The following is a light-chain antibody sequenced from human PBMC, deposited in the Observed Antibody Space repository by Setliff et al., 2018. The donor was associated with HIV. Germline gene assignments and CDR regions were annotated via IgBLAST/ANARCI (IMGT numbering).Light chain of an antibody. CDR1: SSDVGHNNY. CDR3: SSYTGTSTFV. J-gene: IGLJ1*01. Sequence: QSALAQPASVSGSPGQSITISCTGTSSDVGHNNYVSWYQQHPGKAPQLIILDVTKRPSGVSNRFSGSKSGNTASLTISGLQAEDEGDYYCSSYTGTSTFVFGTGTKVTVL. V-gene: IGLV2-14*03. CDR2: DVT.